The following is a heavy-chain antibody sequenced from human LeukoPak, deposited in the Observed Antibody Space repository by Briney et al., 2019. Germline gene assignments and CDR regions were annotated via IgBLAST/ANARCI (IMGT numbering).Heavy chain of an antibody. V-gene: IGHV4-61*02. Sequence: SETLSLTCTVSGGSISSGSYYWSWIRQPAGKRLEWIGRIYTSGSTYYNPSLKSRVTISVDTSKNQFSLKLSSVTAADTAVYYCARDDYGGNSGLDYWGQGTLVTVSS. J-gene: IGHJ4*02. CDR3: ARDDYGGNSGLDY. CDR1: GGSISSGSYY. CDR2: IYTSGST. D-gene: IGHD4-23*01.